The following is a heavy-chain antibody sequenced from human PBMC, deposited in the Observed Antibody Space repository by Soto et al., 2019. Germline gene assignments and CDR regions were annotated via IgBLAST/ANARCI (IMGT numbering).Heavy chain of an antibody. J-gene: IGHJ4*02. Sequence: PSETLSLTCTVSGGSISTYYCSWIRQPPGKGLEWIGYIYYTGSTNYNPSLKSRVTISVATSKNHFSLKLNSVTAADTAVYYCARFSPTPYSSPNKYYFDYWGQGTLVTVSS. V-gene: IGHV4-59*01. D-gene: IGHD1-26*01. CDR3: ARFSPTPYSSPNKYYFDY. CDR2: IYYTGST. CDR1: GGSISTYY.